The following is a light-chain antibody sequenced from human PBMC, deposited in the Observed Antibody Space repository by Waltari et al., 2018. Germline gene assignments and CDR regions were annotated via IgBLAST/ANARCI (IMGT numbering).Light chain of an antibody. CDR3: QQYNTLPVT. CDR1: QDINNF. J-gene: IGKJ4*01. V-gene: IGKV1-33*01. Sequence: MQVTQSPSSLSASVGDRVTITCQANQDINNFLNWYQQKPGKAPKVVIFDAFNLATGVPSRFSGGGSGTDFTFTISSLQPEDIATYYCQQYNTLPVTFGGGTK. CDR2: DAF.